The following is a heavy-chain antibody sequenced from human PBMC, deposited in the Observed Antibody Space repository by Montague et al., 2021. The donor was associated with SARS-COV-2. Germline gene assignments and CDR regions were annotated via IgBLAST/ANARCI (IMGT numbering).Heavy chain of an antibody. J-gene: IGHJ6*02. CDR3: TRDSDYYDSSAGYYYGMAV. CDR2: IYYSGGT. D-gene: IGHD3-22*01. V-gene: IGHV4-59*01. CDR1: GGSISSYY. Sequence: SETLSLTCTVSGGSISSYYWSWIRQPPGKGLEWIGYIYYSGGTNYNPSLKSRVTISVDTSKNQFSLKLSSVTAADTAAYYCTRDSDYYDSSAGYYYGMAVWGQGTTVTVSS.